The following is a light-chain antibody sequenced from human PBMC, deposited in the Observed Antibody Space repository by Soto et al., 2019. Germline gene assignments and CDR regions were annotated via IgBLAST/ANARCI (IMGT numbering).Light chain of an antibody. CDR1: QDIRNG. CDR3: LQDHIYKWT. CDR2: AAS. J-gene: IGKJ1*01. Sequence: AVQMTQSPSSLSASVGDRVTITCRASQDIRNGLGWYQQKPGKAPELLIYAASSLQSGVTSRFSGSASGTDFTLTTSTLQPEDFATYYCLQDHIYKWTFGQGTKVEI. V-gene: IGKV1-6*01.